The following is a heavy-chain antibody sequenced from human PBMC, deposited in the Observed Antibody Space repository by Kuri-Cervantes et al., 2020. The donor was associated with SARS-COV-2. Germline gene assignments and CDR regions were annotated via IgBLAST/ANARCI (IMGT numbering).Heavy chain of an antibody. Sequence: SETLSLTCTVSGGSVSSGSYDWSWIRQPPGKGLEWIGYIYYSGSTNYNPFLKSRVTISVDRSKNHFSLKLSSVTAADPAVYYCARDRSSSGYSNYWGQGTLVTVSS. V-gene: IGHV4-61*01. CDR3: ARDRSSSGYSNY. D-gene: IGHD3-22*01. CDR1: GGSVSSGSYD. J-gene: IGHJ4*02. CDR2: IYYSGST.